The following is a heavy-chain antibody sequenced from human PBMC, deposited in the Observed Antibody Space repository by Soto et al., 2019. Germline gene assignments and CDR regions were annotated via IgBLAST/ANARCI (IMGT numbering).Heavy chain of an antibody. V-gene: IGHV4-39*07. J-gene: IGHJ3*02. Sequence: SETLSLTCTVSGGSISSSSYYWGWIRQPPGKGLEWIGEIYHSGSTNYNPSLKSRVTISVDKSKNQFSLKLSSVTAADTAVYYCARTRENYDFWSGYDAFDIWGQGTMVTVSS. CDR1: GGSISSSSYY. D-gene: IGHD3-3*01. CDR2: IYHSGST. CDR3: ARTRENYDFWSGYDAFDI.